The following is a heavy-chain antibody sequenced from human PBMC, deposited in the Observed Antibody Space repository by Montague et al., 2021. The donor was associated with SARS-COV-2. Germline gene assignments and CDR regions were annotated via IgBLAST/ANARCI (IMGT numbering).Heavy chain of an antibody. CDR2: IFYTGMT. V-gene: IGHV4-31*03. J-gene: IGHJ5*02. CDR1: SDSLTTTSHY. CDR3: ARLPQFAWFDP. D-gene: IGHD5-24*01. Sequence: TLSLTCTVSSDSLTTTSHYWSWIRLHPGKGLQWIGNIFYTGMTFFNPSLKSRLTMSVDTSQNQFSLRLTSVTAADTAVYYCARLPQFAWFDPWGQGTLVTVS.